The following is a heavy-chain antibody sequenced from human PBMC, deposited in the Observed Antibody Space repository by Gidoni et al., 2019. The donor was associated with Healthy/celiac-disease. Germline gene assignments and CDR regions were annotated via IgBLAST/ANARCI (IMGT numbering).Heavy chain of an antibody. J-gene: IGHJ4*02. Sequence: QLQLQESGSGLVKPSQTLSLTCAVSGGSISSGGYSWSWIRQPPGKGLEWIGYIYHSGSTSYHPSLKGRVTISVDRSKNQFSLKLSSVTAADTAVYYCARGVRWSTVSFDYWGQGTLVTVSS. V-gene: IGHV4-30-2*01. CDR2: IYHSGST. CDR3: ARGVRWSTVSFDY. CDR1: GGSISSGGYS. D-gene: IGHD4-17*01.